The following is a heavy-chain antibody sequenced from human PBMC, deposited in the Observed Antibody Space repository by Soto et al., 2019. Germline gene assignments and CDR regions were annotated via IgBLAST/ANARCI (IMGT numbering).Heavy chain of an antibody. CDR2: INHSGST. CDR3: ARAEVYCSSTSCYAYFDF. CDR1: GGSFSGYY. D-gene: IGHD2-2*01. J-gene: IGHJ4*02. Sequence: QLQQWGEGLLKPSETLSLTCAVYGGSFSGYYWSWIRQPPGKGLEWIGEINHSGSTNYNPSLKSRVTISIHTPKNQFSLVLSSVTAADTAVYYCARAEVYCSSTSCYAYFDFWGQGNLVTVSS. V-gene: IGHV4-34*01.